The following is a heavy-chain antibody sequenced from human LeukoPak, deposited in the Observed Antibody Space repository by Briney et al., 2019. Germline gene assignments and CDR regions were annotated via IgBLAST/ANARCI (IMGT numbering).Heavy chain of an antibody. J-gene: IGHJ3*02. V-gene: IGHV3-33*01. CDR2: IWYDGSNK. CDR3: ARDAPDIAMANAFDI. Sequence: GGSLRLSCAASVFTFRSYGMHWVRQAPGKGLEWVAVIWYDGSNKYYADSVKGRFTISRDNSKNTLYLQMNSLRAEDTAVYYCARDAPDIAMANAFDIWGQGTMVTVSS. CDR1: VFTFRSYG. D-gene: IGHD5-18*01.